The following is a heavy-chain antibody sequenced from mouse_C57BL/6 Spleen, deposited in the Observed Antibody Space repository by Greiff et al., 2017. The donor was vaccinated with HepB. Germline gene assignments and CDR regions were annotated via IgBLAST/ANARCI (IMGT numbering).Heavy chain of an antibody. J-gene: IGHJ2*01. CDR1: GYAFSSYW. CDR2: IYPGDGDT. D-gene: IGHD4-1*01. CDR3: ATGTEDYFDY. V-gene: IGHV1-80*01. Sequence: LVESGAELVKPGASVKISCKASGYAFSSYWMNWVKQRPGKGLEWIGQIYPGDGDTNYNGKFKGKATLTADKSSSTAYMQLSSLTSEDSAVYFCATGTEDYFDYWGQGTTLTVSS.